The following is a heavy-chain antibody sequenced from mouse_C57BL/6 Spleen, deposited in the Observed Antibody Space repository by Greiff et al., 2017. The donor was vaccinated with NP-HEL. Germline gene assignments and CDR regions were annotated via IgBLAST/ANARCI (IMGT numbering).Heavy chain of an antibody. CDR3: ARRKAYYSFAY. D-gene: IGHD2-12*01. CDR2: IDPSDSYT. J-gene: IGHJ3*01. V-gene: IGHV1-69*01. Sequence: QVQLQQPGAELVMPGASVKLSCKASGYTFTSYWMHWVKQRPGQGLEWIGEIDPSDSYTNYNQKFKGKSTLTVDKSSSTAYMQLSSLTSEDSAVYYCARRKAYYSFAYWGQGTLVTVSA. CDR1: GYTFTSYW.